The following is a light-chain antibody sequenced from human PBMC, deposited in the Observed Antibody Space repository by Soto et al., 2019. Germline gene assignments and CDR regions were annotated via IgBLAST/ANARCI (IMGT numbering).Light chain of an antibody. CDR2: AAS. V-gene: IGKV1-39*01. Sequence: DIQMTQSPSSLSASVGDRVTITCRASQSISSYLNWYQQKPGKAPKLLIYAASSLQSGVPSRFSGSGYGTDFTLTISSLQPEDFATYYCQPSYSTPYTFGQGTQLAIK. CDR3: QPSYSTPYT. J-gene: IGKJ2*01. CDR1: QSISSY.